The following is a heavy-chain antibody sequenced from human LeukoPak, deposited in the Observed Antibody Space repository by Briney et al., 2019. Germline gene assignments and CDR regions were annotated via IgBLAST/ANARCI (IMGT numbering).Heavy chain of an antibody. J-gene: IGHJ4*02. Sequence: GGSLRLSCAASGXTFSSGGMHWVRQAPGKGLEWLAIIWYDGSKKYYADSVKGRFTISRDNSRNTLYLQMNSLRAEDTAVYFCARDPLTYWCQGTLVTVSS. CDR3: ARDPLTY. CDR1: GXTFSSGG. CDR2: IWYDGSKK. V-gene: IGHV3-33*01.